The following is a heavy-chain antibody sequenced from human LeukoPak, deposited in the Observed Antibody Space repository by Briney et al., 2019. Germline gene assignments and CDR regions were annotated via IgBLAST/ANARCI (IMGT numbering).Heavy chain of an antibody. D-gene: IGHD1-26*01. Sequence: GESLKISFKGSGYRFTSYWIGWVRPMPGKGLEWMGIIYPGDSDTRYSPSFQGQVTISADKSISTAYLQWSSLKASDTALYYCARYQSGSYPYYYYYYMDVWGKGTTVTVSS. CDR3: ARYQSGSYPYYYYYYMDV. J-gene: IGHJ6*03. V-gene: IGHV5-51*01. CDR1: GYRFTSYW. CDR2: IYPGDSDT.